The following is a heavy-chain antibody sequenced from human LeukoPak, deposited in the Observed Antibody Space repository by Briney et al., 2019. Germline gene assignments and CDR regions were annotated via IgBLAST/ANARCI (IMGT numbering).Heavy chain of an antibody. J-gene: IGHJ4*02. CDR3: AKEWALAVADTFYFDY. CDR2: IRYDGSNT. CDR1: GFTFSNYG. V-gene: IGHV3-30*02. D-gene: IGHD6-19*01. Sequence: PGGSLRLSCAASGFTFSNYGMHWVRQAPGRGLEWVAFIRYDGSNTYHVDSVKGRFTISRDNSKNTLYLQMNSLRAEDTAVYYCAKEWALAVADTFYFDYWGQGTLVTVSS.